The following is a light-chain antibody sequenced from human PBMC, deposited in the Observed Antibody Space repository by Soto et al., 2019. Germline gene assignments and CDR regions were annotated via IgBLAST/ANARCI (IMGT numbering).Light chain of an antibody. Sequence: DIVMTQTPLSLPVTPGEPASISCRSSQSLLDSDDGNTYLDWYLQKPGQSPQLLIYPLSYRAYGVPDRFSGSGSGTDFTLKISRVEAEDVGVYYCMQRIEFPYTFGQGTKLEIK. CDR3: MQRIEFPYT. CDR2: PLS. J-gene: IGKJ2*01. V-gene: IGKV2-40*01. CDR1: QSLLDSDDGNTY.